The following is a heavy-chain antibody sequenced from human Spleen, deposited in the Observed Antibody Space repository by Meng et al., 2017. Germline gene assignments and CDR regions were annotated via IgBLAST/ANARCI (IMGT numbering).Heavy chain of an antibody. Sequence: SETLSLTCAVSGYSISSGYYWGWIRQPPGKGLEWIGSIYQSGSTYYNPSLKSRVTMSADTSKNQFSLKLTSVTAADTAVYYCARDLGDQQASGWFDPWGQGTLVTVSS. J-gene: IGHJ5*02. CDR3: ARDLGDQQASGWFDP. D-gene: IGHD2-2*01. V-gene: IGHV4-38-2*02. CDR1: GYSISSGYY. CDR2: IYQSGST.